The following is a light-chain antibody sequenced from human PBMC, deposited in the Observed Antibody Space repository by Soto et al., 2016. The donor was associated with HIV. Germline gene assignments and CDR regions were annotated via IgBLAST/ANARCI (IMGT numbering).Light chain of an antibody. V-gene: IGLV3-21*03. Sequence: SYVLTQPPSVSVAPGKTALITCGGNNIQTKAVHWYQQKPGQAPVLVVYDDSDRPSGIPERFSGSNSGNTATLTISRVEAGDEADYYCQVWDRSRDHPNWVFGGGTKLTI. J-gene: IGLJ3*02. CDR1: NIQTKA. CDR3: QVWDRSRDHPNWV. CDR2: DDS.